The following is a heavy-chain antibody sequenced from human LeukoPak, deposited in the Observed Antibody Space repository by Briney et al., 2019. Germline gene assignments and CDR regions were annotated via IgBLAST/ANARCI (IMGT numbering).Heavy chain of an antibody. V-gene: IGHV3-23*01. CDR3: AKCRSGSYYHYYYYMDV. CDR1: EFTFSNYW. J-gene: IGHJ6*03. Sequence: GGSLRLSCAASEFTFSNYWMSWVRQAPGKGLEWVSAISGSGGSTYYADSVKGRFTISRDNSKNTLYLQMNSLRAEDTAVYYCAKCRSGSYYHYYYYMDVWGKGTTVTISS. CDR2: ISGSGGST. D-gene: IGHD3-10*01.